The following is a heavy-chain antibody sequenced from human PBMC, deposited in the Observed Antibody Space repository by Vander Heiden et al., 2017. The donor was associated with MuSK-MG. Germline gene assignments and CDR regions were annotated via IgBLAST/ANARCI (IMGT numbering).Heavy chain of an antibody. J-gene: IGHJ4*02. CDR1: GFTFRSYG. Sequence: QVQLVASGGGVVQPGRSLRLSCAASGFTFRSYGMHWVRQAPGKGLEWVANIWYDGSNKYYADSVKGRLTISRDNSKNTLYLQMNSLRAEDTAVYYCARDIYENSGYYFDYWCQGTLVTVSS. V-gene: IGHV3-33*01. D-gene: IGHD3-22*01. CDR3: ARDIYENSGYYFDY. CDR2: IWYDGSNK.